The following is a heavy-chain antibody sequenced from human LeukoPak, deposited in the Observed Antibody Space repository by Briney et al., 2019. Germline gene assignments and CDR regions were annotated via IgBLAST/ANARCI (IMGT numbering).Heavy chain of an antibody. CDR2: IIPIFGTA. D-gene: IGHD5-18*01. V-gene: IGHV1-69*05. J-gene: IGHJ4*02. Sequence: GASVKVSCKASGGTFSSYAISWVRQAPGQGLEWMGGIIPIFGTANYAQKFQGRVTITTDESTSTAYMELSSLRSEDTAVYYCARVKSSRSWIQLWGAFDYWGQGTLVTVSS. CDR1: GGTFSSYA. CDR3: ARVKSSRSWIQLWGAFDY.